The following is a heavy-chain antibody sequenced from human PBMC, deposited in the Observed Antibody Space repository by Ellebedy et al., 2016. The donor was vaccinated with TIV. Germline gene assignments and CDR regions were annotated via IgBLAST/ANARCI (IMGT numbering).Heavy chain of an antibody. CDR2: ISTYNGNT. CDR1: GYTFTSYG. J-gene: IGHJ6*02. D-gene: IGHD3-3*01. Sequence: AASVKVSCKASGYTFTSYGFSWVRQAPGQGFEWMGWISTYNGNTYYAQKLQGRVTMTTEPYTSTAYMELRSLRADDTAVYYCARDGEWYLPTVYYGMDVWGQGTTVTVSS. V-gene: IGHV1-18*04. CDR3: ARDGEWYLPTVYYGMDV.